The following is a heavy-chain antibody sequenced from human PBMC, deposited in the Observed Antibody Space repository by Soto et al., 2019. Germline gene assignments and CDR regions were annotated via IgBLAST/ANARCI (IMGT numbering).Heavy chain of an antibody. V-gene: IGHV5-51*01. J-gene: IGHJ6*02. CDR1: GYSFTSYW. CDR3: AREAHCSSTSCHAPGYYYYGMDV. Sequence: PGESLKISCKGSGYSFTSYWIGWVRQMPGKGLEWMGIIYPGDSDTRYSPSFQGQVTISADKSISTAYLQWSSLKASDTAMYYCAREAHCSSTSCHAPGYYYYGMDVWGQGTTVTVSS. D-gene: IGHD2-2*01. CDR2: IYPGDSDT.